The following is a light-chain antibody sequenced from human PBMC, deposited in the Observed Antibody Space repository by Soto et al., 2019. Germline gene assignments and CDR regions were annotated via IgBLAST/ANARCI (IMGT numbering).Light chain of an antibody. Sequence: EIVLTQSPATLSLSPRDGATLLCRATQSVNGTYLACYQQKPGQAPRLLIYCPISRATGIPDRFSGSGSGTDFTLTICRLEPEDVALYYCQQYGGSITLGQGTRLEIE. CDR2: CPI. CDR3: QQYGGSIT. J-gene: IGKJ5*01. CDR1: QSVNGTY. V-gene: IGKV3-20*01.